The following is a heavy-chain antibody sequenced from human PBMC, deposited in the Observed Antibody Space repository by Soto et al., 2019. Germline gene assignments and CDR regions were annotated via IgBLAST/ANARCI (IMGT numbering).Heavy chain of an antibody. V-gene: IGHV3-72*01. D-gene: IGHD3-10*01. J-gene: IGHJ4*02. CDR1: GFTFSDHY. CDR3: ARANVRVYGSGSPYDY. CDR2: TRNKANSYTT. Sequence: PGGSLRLSCAGSGFTFSDHYMDWVRQAPGKGLEWVGRTRNKANSYTTEYAASVKGRFTISRDDSKNSLYLQMNSLKTEDTAVYYCARANVRVYGSGSPYDYWGQGTLVTVSS.